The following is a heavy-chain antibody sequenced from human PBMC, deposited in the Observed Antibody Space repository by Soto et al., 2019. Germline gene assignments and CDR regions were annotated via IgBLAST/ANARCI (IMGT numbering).Heavy chain of an antibody. J-gene: IGHJ4*02. D-gene: IGHD3-3*02. Sequence: PGGSLRLSCAASGFTFSNAWMNWVRQAPGKGLEWVGRIKSKTDGGTTDYAAPVKGRFTISRDDSKNTLNLQMNSLKTEDTAVYYCTTLGNFGPSAHASLHDYWGQGTLVTVSS. CDR1: GFTFSNAW. CDR3: TTLGNFGPSAHASLHDY. CDR2: IKSKTDGGTT. V-gene: IGHV3-15*07.